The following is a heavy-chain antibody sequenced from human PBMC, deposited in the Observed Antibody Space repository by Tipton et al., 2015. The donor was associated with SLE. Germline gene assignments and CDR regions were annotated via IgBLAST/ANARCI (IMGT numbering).Heavy chain of an antibody. CDR2: ITWGSGTI. Sequence: SLRLSCAASGFTFNDYAMHWVRQAPGKGLEWVSGITWGSGTIGYGDSVKGRITISRDNAKNTLYLQMNSLRAEDTAVYYCARHPVPVYYYYYMDVWGKWTTVTVSS. J-gene: IGHJ6*03. V-gene: IGHV3-9*01. CDR3: ARHPVPVYYYYYMDV. D-gene: IGHD3-10*02. CDR1: GFTFNDYA.